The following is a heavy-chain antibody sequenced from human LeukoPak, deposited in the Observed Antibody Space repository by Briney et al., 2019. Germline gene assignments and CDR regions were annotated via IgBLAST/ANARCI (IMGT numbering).Heavy chain of an antibody. J-gene: IGHJ1*01. CDR3: ARDPPYYYDSSGSFPH. CDR1: GYTFTGCY. Sequence: ASVKVSCKASGYTFTGCYMHWVRQAPGQGLEWMGWINPNSGGTNYAQKFQGRVTMTRDTSISTAYMELSRLRSDDTAVYYCARDPPYYYDSSGSFPHWGQGTLVTVSS. CDR2: INPNSGGT. D-gene: IGHD3-22*01. V-gene: IGHV1-2*02.